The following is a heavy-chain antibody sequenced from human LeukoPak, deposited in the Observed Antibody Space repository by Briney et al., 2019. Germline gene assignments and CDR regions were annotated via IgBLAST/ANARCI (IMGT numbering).Heavy chain of an antibody. CDR1: GFTFSNHG. V-gene: IGHV3-23*01. CDR2: VSPPGGGT. CDR3: AKVDYYGSGSHSGIFDY. D-gene: IGHD3-10*01. Sequence: GGSLRLSCAASGFTFSNHGMNWVRQAPGKGLEWLSGVSPPGGGTYYADSVKGRFTISRDNSKNTLYLQMNSLRAEDTAVYYCAKVDYYGSGSHSGIFDYWGQGTLVTVSS. J-gene: IGHJ4*02.